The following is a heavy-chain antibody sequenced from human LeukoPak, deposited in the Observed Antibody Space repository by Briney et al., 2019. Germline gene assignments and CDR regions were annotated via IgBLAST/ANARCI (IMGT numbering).Heavy chain of an antibody. D-gene: IGHD1-7*01. J-gene: IGHJ4*02. CDR1: GGAFSSYA. Sequence: SVKVSCKASGGAFSSYAISWMRQAPGQGLEWMGGIIPIFGTANYAQKFQGRVTITTDESTSTAYMELSSLRSEDTAVYYCATSPLITGTTCYFDYWGPGTLVTVSS. CDR3: ATSPLITGTTCYFDY. CDR2: IIPIFGTA. V-gene: IGHV1-69*05.